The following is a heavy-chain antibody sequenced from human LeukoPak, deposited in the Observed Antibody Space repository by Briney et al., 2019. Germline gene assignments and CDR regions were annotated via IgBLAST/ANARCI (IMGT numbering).Heavy chain of an antibody. V-gene: IGHV1-69*04. D-gene: IGHD3-10*01. Sequence: ASVKVSCKASGGTFSSYAISWVRQAPGQGLEWMGRIIPIFGIANYAQKFQGRVTITADKSTSTAYMELSSLRSEDTAVYYCARVWFGESFDYWGQGTLVTVSS. J-gene: IGHJ4*02. CDR2: IIPIFGIA. CDR3: ARVWFGESFDY. CDR1: GGTFSSYA.